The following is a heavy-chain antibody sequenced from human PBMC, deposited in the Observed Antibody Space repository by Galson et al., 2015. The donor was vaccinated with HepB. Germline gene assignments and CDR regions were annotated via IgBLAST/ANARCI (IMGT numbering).Heavy chain of an antibody. D-gene: IGHD3-10*01. CDR3: AGGGRGPRAPYYVSGSYYNVYY. CDR2: IIPIFGTA. CDR1: GGTFSSYA. V-gene: IGHV1-69*13. Sequence: SVKVSCKASGGTFSSYAISWVRQAPGQGLEWMGGIIPIFGTANYAQKFQGRVTITADESTSTAYMELSSLRSEDTAVYYCAGGGRGPRAPYYVSGSYYNVYYWGQGTLVTVSS. J-gene: IGHJ4*02.